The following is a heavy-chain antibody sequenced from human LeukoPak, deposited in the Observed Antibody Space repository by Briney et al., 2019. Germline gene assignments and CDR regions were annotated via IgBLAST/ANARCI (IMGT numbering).Heavy chain of an antibody. Sequence: GGSLRLSCAASGFTFSSYAMSWVRQAPGKGLEWVSDISGSGGSTYYADSVKGRFTISRDNSKNTLYLQMNSLRAEDTAVYYCAKDRRYSSSWYYYYYGMDVWGQGTTVTVSS. CDR3: AKDRRYSSSWYYYYYGMDV. CDR1: GFTFSSYA. D-gene: IGHD6-13*01. V-gene: IGHV3-23*01. CDR2: ISGSGGST. J-gene: IGHJ6*02.